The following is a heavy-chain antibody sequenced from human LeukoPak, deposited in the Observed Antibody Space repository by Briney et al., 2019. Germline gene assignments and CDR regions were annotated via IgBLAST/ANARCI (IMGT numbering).Heavy chain of an antibody. J-gene: IGHJ4*02. Sequence: VASVKVSCKASGYTFISYSMNWVRQAPGQGLEWMGWINPNSGGTNYAQKFQGRVTMTRDTSISTAYMELSRLRSDDTAVYYCASSGYYDSSGYLSPIYWGQGTLVTVSS. D-gene: IGHD3-22*01. CDR1: GYTFISYS. V-gene: IGHV1-2*02. CDR2: INPNSGGT. CDR3: ASSGYYDSSGYLSPIY.